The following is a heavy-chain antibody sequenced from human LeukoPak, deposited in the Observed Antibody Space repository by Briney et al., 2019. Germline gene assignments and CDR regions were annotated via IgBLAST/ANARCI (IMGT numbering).Heavy chain of an antibody. J-gene: IGHJ4*02. CDR2: IYYSGST. D-gene: IGHD6-6*01. V-gene: IGHV4-59*01. Sequence: SETLSLTCTVSGGSISSYYWSWIRQPPGKGLEWIGYIYYSGSTNYNPSLKSRVTISVDTSKNQFSLKLSSVTAADTAVYYCASTPFYSSSIEFDYWGQGTLVTVSS. CDR3: ASTPFYSSSIEFDY. CDR1: GGSISSYY.